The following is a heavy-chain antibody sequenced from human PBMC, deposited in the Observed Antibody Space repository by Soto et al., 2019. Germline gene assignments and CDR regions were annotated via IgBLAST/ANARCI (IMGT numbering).Heavy chain of an antibody. V-gene: IGHV4-34*01. J-gene: IGHJ4*02. CDR3: ARGEYTVVVPSLDY. CDR1: GGSFIGYY. Sequence: QVQLQQWGAGLLKPSETLSLTCAVYGGSFIGYYWSWIRQPPGKGLEWIGEINHSGSTNYNLTLKSLVSITVDTSKNQFSLNLSSVTAADTAVYYCARGEYTVVVPSLDYWVQGTLVTVSS. D-gene: IGHD2-2*01. CDR2: INHSGST.